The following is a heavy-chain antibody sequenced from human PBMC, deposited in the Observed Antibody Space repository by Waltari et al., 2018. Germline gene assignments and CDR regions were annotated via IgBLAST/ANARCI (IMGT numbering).Heavy chain of an antibody. D-gene: IGHD2-2*01. V-gene: IGHV4-34*01. CDR2: INHSGST. Sequence: QVQLQQWGAGLLKPSETLSLTCAVYGGSFSGYYWSWIRQPPGKGLEWIGEINHSGSTNYNPSLKSRVTISVDTSKNQFSLKLSSVTAADTAVYYCARVSGVVVPAANYWGQGTLVTVSS. CDR1: GGSFSGYY. CDR3: ARVSGVVVPAANY. J-gene: IGHJ4*02.